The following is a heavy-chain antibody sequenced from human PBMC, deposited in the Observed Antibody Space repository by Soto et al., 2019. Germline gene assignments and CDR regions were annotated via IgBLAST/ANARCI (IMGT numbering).Heavy chain of an antibody. CDR1: GGSITNDDYY. CDR2: IHNSGTT. D-gene: IGHD6-19*01. J-gene: IGHJ4*02. CDR3: ARQKQWLSPFDD. Sequence: QVQLQESGPGLVKPSQTLSLTCTVSGGSITNDDYYWNWIRQLPGKGLEWIGYIHNSGTTDFNPSPTNPVXXXVXXSKSQFSLQLSSVTAADTAVYFCARQKQWLSPFDDWGQGTLVTVSS. V-gene: IGHV4-31*01.